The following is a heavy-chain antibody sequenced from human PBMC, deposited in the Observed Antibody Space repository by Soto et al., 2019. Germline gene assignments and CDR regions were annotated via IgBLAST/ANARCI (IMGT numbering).Heavy chain of an antibody. Sequence: ESVGGLVQPGRSLRLSCAASGFTFNDYAMHWVRQPPGKGLEWVSGINWNGNTKDYADSVKGRFTIARDNAKNSLYLQLNSLRAEDTALYYCAKQRATVTTTNPYDMWGQGTVVTVSS. CDR3: AKQRATVTTTNPYDM. D-gene: IGHD4-17*01. V-gene: IGHV3-9*01. CDR2: INWNGNTK. J-gene: IGHJ3*02. CDR1: GFTFNDYA.